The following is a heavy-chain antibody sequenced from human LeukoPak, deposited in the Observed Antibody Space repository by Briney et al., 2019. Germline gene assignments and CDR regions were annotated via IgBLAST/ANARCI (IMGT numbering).Heavy chain of an antibody. Sequence: ASVKVSCKASGYTFTGYYMHWVRQAPGQGLEWMGWINPNSGGTNYAQKFQGRVTMTRDTSISTAYMELSRLRSDDTAVYYCARVTTSEMVYALDYWGQGTLVTVSS. CDR1: GYTFTGYY. J-gene: IGHJ4*02. D-gene: IGHD2-8*01. V-gene: IGHV1-2*02. CDR2: INPNSGGT. CDR3: ARVTTSEMVYALDY.